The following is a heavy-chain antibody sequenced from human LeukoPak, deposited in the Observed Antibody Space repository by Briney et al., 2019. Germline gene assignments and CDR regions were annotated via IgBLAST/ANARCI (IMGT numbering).Heavy chain of an antibody. CDR1: GFTFSSYA. V-gene: IGHV3-30-3*01. J-gene: IGHJ4*02. CDR2: ISYDGSNK. Sequence: GGSLRPSCAASGFTFSSYAMHWVRQAPGKGLEWVAVISYDGSNKYYADSVKGRFTISRDNSKNTLYLQMNSLRAEDTAVYYCARDFIVGATYFDYWGQGTLVTVSS. CDR3: ARDFIVGATYFDY. D-gene: IGHD1-26*01.